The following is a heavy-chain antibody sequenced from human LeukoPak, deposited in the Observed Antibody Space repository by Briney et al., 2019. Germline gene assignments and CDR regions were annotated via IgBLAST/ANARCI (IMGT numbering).Heavy chain of an antibody. CDR3: ARGGSSWPNFDY. CDR1: GYTFSGYG. CDR2: VSAYNGNT. D-gene: IGHD6-13*01. V-gene: IGHV1-18*01. Sequence: ASVKVSCKASGYTFSGYGFSWVRQAPGQGLEWMGWVSAYNGNTIYAQSYQGRVTMTTDTSTSTAYMELRSLRPDDTAVYYCARGGSSWPNFDYWGQGTLVTVSS. J-gene: IGHJ4*02.